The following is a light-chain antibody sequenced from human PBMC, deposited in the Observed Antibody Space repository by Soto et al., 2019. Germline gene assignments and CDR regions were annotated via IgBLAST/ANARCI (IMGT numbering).Light chain of an antibody. CDR1: QSVTWY. J-gene: IGKJ4*01. V-gene: IGKV3-11*01. CDR2: DAT. Sequence: IVLTQSPATLSLSPGERATLSCRASQSVTWYLAWYQQKPGQAPRLLIYDATNRATGIPARFSGSGSGTDFTLTISSLEPEDFAVYYCQQRTNWLTFGGGTRVEI. CDR3: QQRTNWLT.